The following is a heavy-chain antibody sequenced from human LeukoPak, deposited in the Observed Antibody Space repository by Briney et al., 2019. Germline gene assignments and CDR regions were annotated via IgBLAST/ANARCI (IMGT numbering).Heavy chain of an antibody. CDR3: ARGPVSTHGMDV. CDR1: GYTFASYD. Sequence: ASVKVSCKASGYTFASYDINWVRQATGQGLEWMGWKNPSSGRTGFAQKFQGRLTMTTDTSISTAYMELSSLTSEDTAVYHCARGPVSTHGMDVWGQGTTVTVSS. V-gene: IGHV1-8*01. J-gene: IGHJ6*02. D-gene: IGHD2-2*01. CDR2: KNPSSGRT.